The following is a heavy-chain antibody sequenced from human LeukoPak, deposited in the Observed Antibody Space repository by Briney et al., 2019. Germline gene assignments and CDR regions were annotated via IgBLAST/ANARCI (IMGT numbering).Heavy chain of an antibody. J-gene: IGHJ4*02. D-gene: IGHD4-23*01. V-gene: IGHV1-2*02. Sequence: ASVKVSCKASGYTFTGYYMHWVRQAPGQGLEWMGWINPNSGGTNYAQKFQGRVTMTRDTSISTAYMELSRLRSNDTAVYYCASIYGGNYYFDYWGQGTLVTVSS. CDR1: GYTFTGYY. CDR3: ASIYGGNYYFDY. CDR2: INPNSGGT.